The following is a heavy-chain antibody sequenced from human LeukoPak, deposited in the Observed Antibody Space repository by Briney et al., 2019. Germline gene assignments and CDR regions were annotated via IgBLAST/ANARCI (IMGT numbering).Heavy chain of an antibody. CDR1: GFTFSTYW. D-gene: IGHD3-16*01. J-gene: IGHJ4*02. V-gene: IGHV3-7*01. CDR3: ARGGKLHPQSPY. Sequence: PGGSLRLSCAASGFTFSTYWMSWVRQAPGKGLEWVANINQDGREKYYADSVKGRFTSSRDNGKNSLYLQMNSLGAEDPAVYYCARGGKLHPQSPYWGQGTLVTVSS. CDR2: INQDGREK.